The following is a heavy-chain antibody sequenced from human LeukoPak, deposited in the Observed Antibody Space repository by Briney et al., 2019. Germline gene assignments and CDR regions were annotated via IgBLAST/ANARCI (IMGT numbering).Heavy chain of an antibody. CDR1: GFTFSNYE. CDR3: VSCTAGSCCIVY. V-gene: IGHV3-48*03. J-gene: IGHJ4*02. Sequence: GGSLRLSCAASGFTFSNYEMNWVRQAPGKGLEWISYISSSGSTIYYADSVKGRFTISRDNAKNSLYLQMNSLRAEDSAVYYCVSCTAGSCCIVYWGQGTLVTVSS. CDR2: ISSSGSTI. D-gene: IGHD2-15*01.